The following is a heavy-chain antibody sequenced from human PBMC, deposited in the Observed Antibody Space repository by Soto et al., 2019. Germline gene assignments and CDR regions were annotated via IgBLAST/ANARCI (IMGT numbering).Heavy chain of an antibody. CDR1: GFTFSSYA. J-gene: IGHJ4*02. CDR2: ISGSGGST. CDR3: AKDRGSFTMVRGVVPFDY. Sequence: VQLLESGGGLVQPGGSLRLSCAASGFTFSSYAMSWVRQAPGKGLEWVSAISGSGGSTYYADSVKGRFTISRDNSKNTLYLQMNSLRAEDTAVYYCAKDRGSFTMVRGVVPFDYWGQGTLVTVSS. D-gene: IGHD3-10*01. V-gene: IGHV3-23*01.